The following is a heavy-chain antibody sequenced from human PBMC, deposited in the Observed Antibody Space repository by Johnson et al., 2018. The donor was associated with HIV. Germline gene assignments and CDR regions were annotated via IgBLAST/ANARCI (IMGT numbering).Heavy chain of an antibody. CDR2: IYSGGST. CDR1: GFTVSSNY. V-gene: IGHV3-66*02. Sequence: VQLVESGGGLVQPGGSLRLSCAASGFTVSSNYMSWVRQAPGKGLEWVSVIYSGGSTYYADSVKGRFTISRDNSKNTLYVQMNSLRVEDTAVYYCAKDDSPSGAFDIWGQGTMVIVSS. CDR3: AKDDSPSGAFDI. D-gene: IGHD3-10*01. J-gene: IGHJ3*02.